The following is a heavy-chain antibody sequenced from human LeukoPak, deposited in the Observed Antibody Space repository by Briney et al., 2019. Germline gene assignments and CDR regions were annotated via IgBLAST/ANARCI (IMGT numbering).Heavy chain of an antibody. CDR2: IYYRGNT. V-gene: IGHV4-59*01. J-gene: IGHJ4*02. CDR3: ARGSYYFDY. CDR1: GGSIGNYY. Sequence: SETLSLTCTISGGSIGNYYWNWIRQPPGKGLEWIGFIYYRGNTNYNPSPKSRVTISVDTSKNQFSLKLSSVTAADTAVYYCARGSYYFDYWGQGTLVTVSS.